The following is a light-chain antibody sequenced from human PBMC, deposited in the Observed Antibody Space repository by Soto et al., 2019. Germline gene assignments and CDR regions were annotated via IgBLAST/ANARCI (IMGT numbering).Light chain of an antibody. V-gene: IGKV2-24*01. CDR1: QSLVYSDGNTY. J-gene: IGKJ1*01. Sequence: DTVMTQTPLSSPVTLGQPASISCRASQSLVYSDGNTYLSWLQQRPGQPPRLLIYQVSNRFSGVPDRFSGSGAGTDFTLKISRVEADDFGIYFCVQFSHFPRTFGQGTKLEI. CDR3: VQFSHFPRT. CDR2: QVS.